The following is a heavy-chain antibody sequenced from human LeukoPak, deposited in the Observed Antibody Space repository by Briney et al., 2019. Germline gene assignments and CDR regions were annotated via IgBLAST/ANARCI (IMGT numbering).Heavy chain of an antibody. Sequence: PSETLSLTCTVSGGSISSYYWSWIRQPAGKGLEWIGRIYTSGSTNYNPSLKSRVTMSVDTSKNQFSLKLSSVTAADTAVYYCARVNPVDSSGWTDWRYYYYGMDVWGQGPRSPSP. V-gene: IGHV4-4*07. CDR3: ARVNPVDSSGWTDWRYYYYGMDV. J-gene: IGHJ6*02. D-gene: IGHD6-19*01. CDR2: IYTSGST. CDR1: GGSISSYY.